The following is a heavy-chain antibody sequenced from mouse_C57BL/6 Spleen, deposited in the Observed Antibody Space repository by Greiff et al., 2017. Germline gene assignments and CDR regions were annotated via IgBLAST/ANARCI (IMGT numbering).Heavy chain of an antibody. CDR1: GYTFTSYW. J-gene: IGHJ4*01. CDR2: IDPSDSET. V-gene: IGHV1-52*01. Sequence: QVQLQQPGAELVRPGSSVKLSCKASGYTFTSYWMHWVKQRPIQGLEWIGNIDPSDSETHYNQKFKDKATLTVDKSSSTAYMQLSSLRYEESAVYYCAREGGGLRRGYYAMDYGGQGTSVTVSS. CDR3: AREGGGLRRGYYAMDY. D-gene: IGHD2-4*01.